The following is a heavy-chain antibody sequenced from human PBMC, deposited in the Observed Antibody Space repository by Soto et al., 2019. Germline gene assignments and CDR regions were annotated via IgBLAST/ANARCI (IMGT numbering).Heavy chain of an antibody. Sequence: QLQLQESGSGLVKPSQTLSLTCAVSGGSISSGGYSWSWIRQPPGKGLEWIGYIYHSGSTYYNPSPKRRVTITVDRSKNQSSLKLSSATAADTAVYYSARVPDSWGQGTLVTVAS. CDR2: IYHSGST. V-gene: IGHV4-30-2*01. J-gene: IGHJ5*01. CDR1: GGSISSGGYS. CDR3: ARVPDS.